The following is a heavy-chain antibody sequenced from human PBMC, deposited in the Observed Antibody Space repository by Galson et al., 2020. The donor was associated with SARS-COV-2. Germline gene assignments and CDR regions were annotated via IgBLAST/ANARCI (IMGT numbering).Heavy chain of an antibody. CDR3: ARDPMITFGGVIVIDYYYYGMDV. CDR1: GFTFRSYA. D-gene: IGHD3-16*02. Sequence: SLKISCAASGFTFRSYAMHWVRPDPGKGLEWVAVISYDGSNKYYADSVKGRFTISRDNSKNTLYLQMNSLRAEDTAVYYCARDPMITFGGVIVIDYYYYGMDVWGQGTTVTVSS. V-gene: IGHV3-30-3*01. J-gene: IGHJ6*02. CDR2: ISYDGSNK.